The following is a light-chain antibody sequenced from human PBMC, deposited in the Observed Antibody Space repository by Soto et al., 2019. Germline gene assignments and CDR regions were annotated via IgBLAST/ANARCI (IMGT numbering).Light chain of an antibody. CDR1: QSVSRY. J-gene: IGKJ4*01. CDR2: DAT. V-gene: IGKV3-11*01. Sequence: EIVLTQSPATLSLSPGERATLSCRASQSVSRYLAWYQQKPGQPPRLLIYDATNRVAGIPARFSGSGSGTDFTLTIGYLEPDDFAIYYCQHRANWPLSFGGGTKVEIK. CDR3: QHRANWPLS.